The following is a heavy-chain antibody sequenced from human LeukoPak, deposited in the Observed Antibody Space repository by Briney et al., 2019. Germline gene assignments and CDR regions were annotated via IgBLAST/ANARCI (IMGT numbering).Heavy chain of an antibody. D-gene: IGHD3-16*01. CDR2: INHSGST. CDR3: ARDGGLRTPYYYYYMDV. Sequence: SETLSLTCAVYGGSFSGYYWSWIRQPPGKGLEWIGEINHSGSTNYNPSLKSRVTISVDTSKNQFSLRLSSVTAADTAVYYCARDGGLRTPYYYYYMDVWGKGTTVTVSS. J-gene: IGHJ6*03. V-gene: IGHV4-34*01. CDR1: GGSFSGYY.